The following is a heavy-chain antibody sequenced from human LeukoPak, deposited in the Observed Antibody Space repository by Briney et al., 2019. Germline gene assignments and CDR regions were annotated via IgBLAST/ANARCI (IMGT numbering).Heavy chain of an antibody. CDR3: ARSGSKPSGGAFDL. Sequence: SDTLSLTCTVSGASINTYYWSWIRQPPGKGLQWIAYLYYSGSNNFNPSLRSRLTISVDTSKNRFSLKLNSVTAADTAVYYCARSGSKPSGGAFDLWGQGTMVTVSS. V-gene: IGHV4-59*08. D-gene: IGHD1-26*01. CDR2: LYYSGSN. J-gene: IGHJ3*01. CDR1: GASINTYY.